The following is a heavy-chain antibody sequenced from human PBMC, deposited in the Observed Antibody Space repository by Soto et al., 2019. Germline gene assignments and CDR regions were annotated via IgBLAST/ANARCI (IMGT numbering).Heavy chain of an antibody. J-gene: IGHJ4*02. V-gene: IGHV3-30*18. CDR1: GFIFSSYG. Sequence: QVQLVESGGGVVQPGRSLRLSCAASGFIFSSYGMHWVRQAPGKGLEWVAVISYEGSHTYYADSVKGRFTITRDNSKNTLYLQMNSVRPEDTAVYYCAKEVHCGGGSCSWSEGFDYWGQGTLLTVSS. CDR3: AKEVHCGGGSCSWSEGFDY. D-gene: IGHD2-15*01. CDR2: ISYEGSHT.